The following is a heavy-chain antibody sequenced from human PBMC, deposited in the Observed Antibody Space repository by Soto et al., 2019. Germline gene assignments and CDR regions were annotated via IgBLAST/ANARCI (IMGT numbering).Heavy chain of an antibody. J-gene: IGHJ4*02. Sequence: GGSLRLSSAASGFTFTDYYMTWVRQATGNGLEWVSYIGRSGSTIYYADSVKGRFTISRGNAQNSLFLQMNSLRAEDTAIYYCARGVLAAVTNTFAYWGQGALVAVSS. D-gene: IGHD6-13*01. V-gene: IGHV3-11*01. CDR2: IGRSGSTI. CDR1: GFTFTDYY. CDR3: ARGVLAAVTNTFAY.